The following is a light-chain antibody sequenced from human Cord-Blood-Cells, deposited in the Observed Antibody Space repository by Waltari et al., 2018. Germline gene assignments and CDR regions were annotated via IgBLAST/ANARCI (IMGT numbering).Light chain of an antibody. CDR1: SRDVGGYNY. Sequence: QSALTQPRPVSGSPGQSVTISCTGTSRDVGGYNYLSWYQPHPGKAPKLMIYDVSKRPSGVPDRFSGSKSGNTASLTISGLQAEDEADYYCCSYAGSYTYVFGTGTKVTVL. V-gene: IGLV2-11*01. CDR2: DVS. CDR3: CSYAGSYTYV. J-gene: IGLJ1*01.